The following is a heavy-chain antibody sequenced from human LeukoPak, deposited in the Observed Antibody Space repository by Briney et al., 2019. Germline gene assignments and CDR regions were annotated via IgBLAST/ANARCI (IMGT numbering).Heavy chain of an antibody. CDR3: ASDIVAGTSSTYYYGMDV. J-gene: IGHJ6*02. Sequence: ASVKVSCKASGYTFTSYGISWVRRAPGQGLEWMGWISAYNGNTNYAQKLQGRVTMTTDTSTSTAYMELRSLRSDDTAVYYCASDIVAGTSSTYYYGMDVWGQGTTVTVSS. V-gene: IGHV1-18*01. CDR1: GYTFTSYG. CDR2: ISAYNGNT. D-gene: IGHD6-19*01.